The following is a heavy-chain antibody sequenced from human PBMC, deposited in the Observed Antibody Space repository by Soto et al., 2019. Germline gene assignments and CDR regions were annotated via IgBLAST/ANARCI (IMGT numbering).Heavy chain of an antibody. D-gene: IGHD5-12*01. V-gene: IGHV3-9*01. CDR1: GITFDDYS. CDR2: ISWNSGSI. Sequence: SLIVSWASSGITFDDYSMHLVLQAPGKGLEWVSGISWNSGSIGYADSVKGRFTISRDNAKNSLYLQMNSLRAEDTALYYCAKEVSYEADYYYYGMDVWGQGTTVTVSS. J-gene: IGHJ6*02. CDR3: AKEVSYEADYYYYGMDV.